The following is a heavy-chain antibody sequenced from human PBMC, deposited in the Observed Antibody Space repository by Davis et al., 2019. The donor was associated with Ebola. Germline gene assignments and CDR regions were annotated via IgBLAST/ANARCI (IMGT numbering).Heavy chain of an antibody. J-gene: IGHJ3*02. CDR2: ISSSSSYI. V-gene: IGHV3-21*01. CDR1: GFTFSSYA. D-gene: IGHD3-16*01. CDR3: ARSAFGVSKGAFDI. Sequence: PGGSLRLSCAASGFTFSSYAMNWVRQAPGKGLEWVSSISSSSSYIYYADSVKGRFTISRDNAKNSLYLQMNSLRAEDTAVYYCARSAFGVSKGAFDIWGQGTMVTVSS.